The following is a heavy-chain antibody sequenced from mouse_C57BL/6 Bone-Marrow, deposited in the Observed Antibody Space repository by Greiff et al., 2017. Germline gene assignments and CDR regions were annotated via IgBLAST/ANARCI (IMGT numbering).Heavy chain of an antibody. Sequence: EVQLQQSGPELVKPGASVKISCKASGYTFTDYYMNWVKQSHGKSLEWIGDINPNNGGTSYNQKFKGKATLTVDKSSSTAYMELRSLTSEDSAVYYCASKTGTYYYAMDYWGQGTSVTVSS. J-gene: IGHJ4*01. CDR3: ASKTGTYYYAMDY. CDR2: INPNNGGT. D-gene: IGHD4-1*01. CDR1: GYTFTDYY. V-gene: IGHV1-26*01.